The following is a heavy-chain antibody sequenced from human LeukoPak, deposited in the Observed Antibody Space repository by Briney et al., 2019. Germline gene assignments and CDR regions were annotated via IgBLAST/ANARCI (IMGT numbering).Heavy chain of an antibody. CDR2: INHSGST. CDR1: GGSFSGYY. J-gene: IGHJ4*02. V-gene: IGHV4-34*01. Sequence: SETLSLTCAVYGGSFSGYYWSWIRQPPGKGLEWIGEINHSGSTNYNPSLKSRVTISVDTSKNQFSLKLSSVTAADTAVYYCARGLYYYDSSGPGYYFDYWGQGTLVTVSS. D-gene: IGHD3-22*01. CDR3: ARGLYYYDSSGPGYYFDY.